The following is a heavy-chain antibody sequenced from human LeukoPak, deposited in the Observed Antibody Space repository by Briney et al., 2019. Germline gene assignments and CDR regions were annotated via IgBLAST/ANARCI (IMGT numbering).Heavy chain of an antibody. CDR2: IYYSGST. Sequence: SETLSLTCTVSGGSISSYYWSWIRQPPGKGLEWIGYIYYSGSTNYNPSLKSRVTISVDTSKNQFSLKLSSVTAADTAVYYCARFLYARRYDHWGQGTLVTVSS. CDR3: ARFLYARRYDH. V-gene: IGHV4-59*08. J-gene: IGHJ4*02. CDR1: GGSISSYY. D-gene: IGHD2/OR15-2a*01.